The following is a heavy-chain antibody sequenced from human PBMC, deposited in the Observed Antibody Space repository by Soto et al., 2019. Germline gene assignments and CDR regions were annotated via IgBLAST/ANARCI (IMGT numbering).Heavy chain of an antibody. V-gene: IGHV4-59*01. CDR1: GGSISSYY. CDR2: IYYSGST. D-gene: IGHD1-7*01. J-gene: IGHJ4*02. CDR3: ARRYGTTFDY. Sequence: SETLSLTCTVSGGSISSYYWSWIRQPPGKGLEWIGYIYYSGSTNYNPSLKSRVTISVDTSKNHFSLKLSSVTAADTAVYYCARRYGTTFDYWGQGTLVTVSS.